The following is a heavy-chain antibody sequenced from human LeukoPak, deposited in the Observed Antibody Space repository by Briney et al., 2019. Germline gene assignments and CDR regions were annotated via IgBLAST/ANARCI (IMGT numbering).Heavy chain of an antibody. CDR1: GFTFSSYW. CDR2: IRQDGSDK. CDR3: AKADSSSWPRDFDY. Sequence: GRSLRLSCAASGFTFSSYWMSWVRQAPGKGLEWVANIRQDGSDKYYVDSVKGRFTISRDNAQNSVYLQMASLRAEDTAVYYCAKADSSSWPRDFDYWGQGTLVTVSS. D-gene: IGHD6-13*01. V-gene: IGHV3-7*01. J-gene: IGHJ4*02.